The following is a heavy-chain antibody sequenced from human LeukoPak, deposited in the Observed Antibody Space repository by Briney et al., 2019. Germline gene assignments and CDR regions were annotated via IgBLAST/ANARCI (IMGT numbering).Heavy chain of an antibody. CDR3: ARAAAAATYYYYYYMDV. D-gene: IGHD6-13*01. V-gene: IGHV3-30*01. J-gene: IGHJ6*03. Sequence: SGGSLRLSCAASGFTFSSYAMHWVRQAPGKGLEWVAVTSYDGSNKYYADSVKGRFTISRDNSKNTLYLQMNSLRAEDTAVYYCARAAAAATYYYYYYMDVWGKGTTVTVSS. CDR1: GFTFSSYA. CDR2: TSYDGSNK.